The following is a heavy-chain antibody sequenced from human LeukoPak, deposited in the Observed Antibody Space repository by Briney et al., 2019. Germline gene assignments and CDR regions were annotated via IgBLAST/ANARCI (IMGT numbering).Heavy chain of an antibody. CDR2: TYYRSKWYN. V-gene: IGHV6-1*01. J-gene: IGHJ6*02. Sequence: SQTLLLTCAISGDSVSSNSAAWNWIRQSPSRGLEWLGRTYYRSKWYNDYAVSVKSRITINPDTSKNQFSLQLNSVTPEDTAVYYCASGRAVAGMGDYYYYYGMDVWGQGTTVTVSS. CDR3: ASGRAVAGMGDYYYYYGMDV. CDR1: GDSVSSNSAA. D-gene: IGHD6-19*01.